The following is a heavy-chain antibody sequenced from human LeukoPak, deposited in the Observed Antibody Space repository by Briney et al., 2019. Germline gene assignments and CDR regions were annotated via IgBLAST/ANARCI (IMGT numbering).Heavy chain of an antibody. J-gene: IGHJ5*02. CDR3: ARYGSGSTWFDP. D-gene: IGHD3-10*01. CDR1: GGPISSDNHQ. Sequence: PSQTLSLTCTVSGGPISSDNHQWSWIRQPPGKGLERIGYINYSGSTYYNPSLKSRVTISVDTSKNRFSLRLSSVTAADTAVYYCARYGSGSTWFDPWGQGTLVTVSS. CDR2: INYSGST. V-gene: IGHV4-30-4*01.